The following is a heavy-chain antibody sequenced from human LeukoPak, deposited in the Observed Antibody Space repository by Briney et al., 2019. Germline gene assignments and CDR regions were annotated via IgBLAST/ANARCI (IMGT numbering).Heavy chain of an antibody. J-gene: IGHJ2*01. D-gene: IGHD2-2*01. CDR2: INHSGST. Sequence: ASETLSLTCAVYGGSFSGYYWSWIRQPPGKGLEWIGEINHSGSTNYNPSLKSRVTISVDTSKNQFSLKLSSVTAADTAVYYCARGVGIVVVPFDLWGRGTLVTVSS. CDR3: ARGVGIVVVPFDL. V-gene: IGHV4-34*01. CDR1: GGSFSGYY.